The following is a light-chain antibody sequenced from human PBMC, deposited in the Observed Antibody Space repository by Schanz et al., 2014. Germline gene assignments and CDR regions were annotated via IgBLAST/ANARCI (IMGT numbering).Light chain of an antibody. Sequence: VMTQSPATLSLSPGERATLSCRASQSVSSYLAWYQQKPGQAPRPLIYGASTRATGVPARFSGSGSGTDFTLTISSLEPDDFAVYYCQQRSNWPPITFGQGTRLEIK. V-gene: IGKV3-11*01. CDR2: GAS. CDR1: QSVSSY. CDR3: QQRSNWPPIT. J-gene: IGKJ5*01.